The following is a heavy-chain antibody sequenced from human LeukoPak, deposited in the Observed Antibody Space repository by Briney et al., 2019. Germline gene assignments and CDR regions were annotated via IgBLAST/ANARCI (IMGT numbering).Heavy chain of an antibody. CDR3: ARDYYDSTGYFSGDY. Sequence: GASVKVSCKASGYTFTSYGISWVRQAPGQGLEWMGWISAYNGNTNYAQKLQGRVTMTTDTSTSTAYMELRSLRSDDTAVYYCARDYYDSTGYFSGDYWGQGTLVTVSS. J-gene: IGHJ4*02. CDR1: GYTFTSYG. V-gene: IGHV1-18*01. CDR2: ISAYNGNT. D-gene: IGHD3-22*01.